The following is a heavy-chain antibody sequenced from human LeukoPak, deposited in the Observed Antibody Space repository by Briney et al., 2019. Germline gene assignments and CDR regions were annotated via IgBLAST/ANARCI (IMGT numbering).Heavy chain of an antibody. D-gene: IGHD3-3*01. CDR2: IKPDGSTT. CDR1: GFTFSTYW. V-gene: IGHV3-74*01. J-gene: IGHJ4*02. CDR3: ARDKDWSLYDS. Sequence: GGSLRLSCVVSGFTFSTYWMHWVRQVPGKGLVWVSRIKPDGSTTNYADSVKGRFTISRDNAKNTLYLQMNSLRAEDTAVYYCARDKDWSLYDSWGQGTLVTVSS.